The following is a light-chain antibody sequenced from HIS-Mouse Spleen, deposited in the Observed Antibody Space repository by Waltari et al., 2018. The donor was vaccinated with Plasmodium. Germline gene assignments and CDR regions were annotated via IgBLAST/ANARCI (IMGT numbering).Light chain of an antibody. J-gene: IGLJ3*02. CDR3: QSADSSGTPNWV. Sequence: SYELTQPPSVSVSPGQTARITCSGDALPKQYAYCYQQKPGQAPGLGIYKDSERPPGIPERFSGSSSGTTVTLTISGVQAEDEADYYCQSADSSGTPNWVFGGGTKLTVL. V-gene: IGLV3-25*03. CDR2: KDS. CDR1: ALPKQY.